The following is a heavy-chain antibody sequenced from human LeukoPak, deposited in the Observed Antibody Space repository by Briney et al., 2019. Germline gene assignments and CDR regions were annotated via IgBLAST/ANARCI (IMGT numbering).Heavy chain of an antibody. CDR2: ISYDGSNK. CDR1: GFTFSSYA. CDR3: ARDGDYYDSSGYYYPPL. V-gene: IGHV3-30*14. D-gene: IGHD3-22*01. J-gene: IGHJ4*02. Sequence: PGGSLRLSCAASGFTFSSYAMHWVRQAPGKGLEWVAVISYDGSNKYYADSVKGRFTISRDNSKNTLYLQMNSLRAEDTAVYYCARDGDYYDSSGYYYPPLWGQGTLVTVSS.